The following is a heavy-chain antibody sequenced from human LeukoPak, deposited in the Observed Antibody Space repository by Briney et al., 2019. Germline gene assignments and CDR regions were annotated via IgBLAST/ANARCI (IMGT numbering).Heavy chain of an antibody. V-gene: IGHV3-23*01. J-gene: IGHJ4*02. D-gene: IGHD1/OR15-1a*01. CDR1: GFSFSTYS. CDR3: AKISWDGRGTFD. CDR2: IRGSGADK. Sequence: GGSLRLSCAASGFSFSTYSMSWVRQAPGKGLEWVSSIRGSGADKYYADSVKGRFSISRDNSQDTLSLQMNSLRAEDTAVYYCAKISWDGRGTFDWGRGTLVSVSS.